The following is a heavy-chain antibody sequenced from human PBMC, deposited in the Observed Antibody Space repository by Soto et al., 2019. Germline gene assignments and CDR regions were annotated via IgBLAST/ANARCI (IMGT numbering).Heavy chain of an antibody. CDR3: ARGVVVVPAAGMYFDY. CDR2: IYYSGST. V-gene: IGHV4-31*03. Sequence: QVQLQESGPGLVKPSQTLSLTCTVSGGSISSGGHYWSWIRQHPGKGLEWIGYIYYSGSTYYNPSRKSRVTISVDTSKNQFSLKLSSVTAADTAVYYCARGVVVVPAAGMYFDYWGQGTLVTVSS. D-gene: IGHD2-2*01. CDR1: GGSISSGGHY. J-gene: IGHJ4*02.